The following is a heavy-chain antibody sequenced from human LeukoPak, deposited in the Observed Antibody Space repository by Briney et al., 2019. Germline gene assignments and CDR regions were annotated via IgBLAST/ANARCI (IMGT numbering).Heavy chain of an antibody. J-gene: IGHJ4*02. V-gene: IGHV1-46*01. CDR2: INPNGGST. D-gene: IGHD2-8*02. CDR1: GYTFTGYY. Sequence: ASVKVSCKASGYTFTGYYMHWVRQAPGQGLEWMGIINPNGGSTSYAQKFQGRVIMTSDTSTSTVYMDLSSLRSEDTAVYYCAKDLDTGGSTLDFWGLGTLVTVSS. CDR3: AKDLDTGGSTLDF.